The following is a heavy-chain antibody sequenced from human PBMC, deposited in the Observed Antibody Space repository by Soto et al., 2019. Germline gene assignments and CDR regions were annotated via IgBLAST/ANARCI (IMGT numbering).Heavy chain of an antibody. J-gene: IGHJ6*03. CDR1: GGSFSGYY. V-gene: IGHV4-34*01. Sequence: SETLSLTCAVYGGSFSGYYWSWIRQPPGKGLEWIGEINHSGSTNYNPSLKSRVTISVDTSKNQFSLKLSSVTAADTAVYYCARVLPSTDIVATDKKLGYFYYMDVWGKGTTVTVSS. CDR3: ARVLPSTDIVATDKKLGYFYYMDV. CDR2: INHSGST. D-gene: IGHD5-12*01.